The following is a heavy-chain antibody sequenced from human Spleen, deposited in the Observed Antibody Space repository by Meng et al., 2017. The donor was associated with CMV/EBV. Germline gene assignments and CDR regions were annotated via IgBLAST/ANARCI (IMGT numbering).Heavy chain of an antibody. Sequence: ASVKVSCKASGYTFTGDYMHWVRQAPGQGLEWMGIINPSGGSPNYAQKFQGRVTMTRDTSTSTVYMELSSLRSEDTAVYYCARVGLGSQGYYFDFWGQGTLVTVSS. CDR1: GYTFTGDY. J-gene: IGHJ4*02. V-gene: IGHV1-46*01. CDR2: INPSGGSP. CDR3: ARVGLGSQGYYFDF. D-gene: IGHD3-16*01.